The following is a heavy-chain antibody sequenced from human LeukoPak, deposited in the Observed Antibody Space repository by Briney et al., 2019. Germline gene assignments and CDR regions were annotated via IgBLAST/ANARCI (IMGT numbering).Heavy chain of an antibody. V-gene: IGHV3-23*01. CDR2: ISGGGDST. D-gene: IGHD1-26*01. Sequence: GGSLRLSCAASGFTLSSYAMSWVRQAPGKGLECVSTISGGGDSTYYADSVKGRFTISRDKSKNTLYLQMDSLRAEDTAVYYCAKGREGYSGSYTPFDSWGQGTLVTVSS. CDR1: GFTLSSYA. CDR3: AKGREGYSGSYTPFDS. J-gene: IGHJ4*02.